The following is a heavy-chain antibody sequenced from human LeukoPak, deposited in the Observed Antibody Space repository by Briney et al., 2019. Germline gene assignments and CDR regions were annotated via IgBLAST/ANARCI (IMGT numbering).Heavy chain of an antibody. CDR2: IIPIFGTA. CDR1: GYTFTSYY. CDR3: ARKTYDFWSGYKVLYYYYYGMDV. V-gene: IGHV1-69*13. J-gene: IGHJ6*02. Sequence: ASVKVSCKASGYTFTSYYMHWVRQAPGQGLEWMGGIIPIFGTANYAQKFQGRVTITADESTSTAYMELSSLRSEDTAVYYCARKTYDFWSGYKVLYYYYYGMDVWGQGTTVTVSS. D-gene: IGHD3-3*01.